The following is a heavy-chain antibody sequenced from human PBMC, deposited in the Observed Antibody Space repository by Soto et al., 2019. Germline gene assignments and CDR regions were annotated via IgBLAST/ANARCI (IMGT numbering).Heavy chain of an antibody. CDR1: GFTFSSYG. Sequence: QVPLVESGGGVVQPGRSLRLSCAASGFTFSSYGMHWVRQAPGKGLEWVAVISYDGSNKYYADSVKGRFTISRDNSKNTLYLQMNSLRAEDTAVYYCAKGLWFGELLPSYGMDVWGQGTTVTVSS. J-gene: IGHJ6*02. D-gene: IGHD3-10*01. CDR3: AKGLWFGELLPSYGMDV. CDR2: ISYDGSNK. V-gene: IGHV3-30*18.